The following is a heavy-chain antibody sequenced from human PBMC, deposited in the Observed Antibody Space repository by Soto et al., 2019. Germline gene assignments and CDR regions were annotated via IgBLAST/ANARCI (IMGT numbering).Heavy chain of an antibody. V-gene: IGHV3-23*01. CDR3: EKNQERELPRVIDF. D-gene: IGHD1-7*01. CDR1: GLTFSNYA. Sequence: EVRLLESGGGLVKPGGSLRLSCATSGLTFSNYAMSWVRQAPGGGLEWVSSMSGSSSTTYYADSGRGRFTISRDRSKNKLYLQMSSLRAEDTDLYYCEKNQERELPRVIDFWGQGTLVTVSS. CDR2: MSGSSSTT. J-gene: IGHJ4*02.